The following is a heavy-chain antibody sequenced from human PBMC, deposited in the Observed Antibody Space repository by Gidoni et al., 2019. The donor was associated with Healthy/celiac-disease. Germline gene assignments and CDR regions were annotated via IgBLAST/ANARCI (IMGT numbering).Heavy chain of an antibody. CDR2: IWYDGSNK. Sequence: QVQLVESGGGVVQPGRSLRLSCAASAFTFSIYGMHWVRQAPGKGLEWVAVIWYDGSNKYYADSVKGRFTISRDNSKNTLYLQMNSLRAEDTAVYYCARDGGYCSGGSCNISGMDVWGQGTTVTVSS. J-gene: IGHJ6*02. CDR1: AFTFSIYG. CDR3: ARDGGYCSGGSCNISGMDV. D-gene: IGHD2-15*01. V-gene: IGHV3-33*01.